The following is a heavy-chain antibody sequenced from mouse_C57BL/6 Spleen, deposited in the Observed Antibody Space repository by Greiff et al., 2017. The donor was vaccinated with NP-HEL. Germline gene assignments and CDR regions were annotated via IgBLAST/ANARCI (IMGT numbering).Heavy chain of an antibody. CDR3: AGGTGYAMDY. D-gene: IGHD3-3*01. CDR2: IHPNSGST. Sequence: VQLKQPGAELVKPGASVKLSCKASGYTFTSYWMHWVKQRPGQGLEWIGMIHPNSGSTNYNEKFKSKATLTVDKSSSTAYMQLSSLTSEDSAVYYCAGGTGYAMDYWGQGTSVTVSS. V-gene: IGHV1-64*01. J-gene: IGHJ4*01. CDR1: GYTFTSYW.